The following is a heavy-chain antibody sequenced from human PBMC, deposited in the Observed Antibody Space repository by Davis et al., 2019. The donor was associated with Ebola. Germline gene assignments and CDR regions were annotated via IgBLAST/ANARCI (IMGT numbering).Heavy chain of an antibody. Sequence: GESLKISCAASGFTFSSYGMHWVRQAPGKGLEWVANINQDGSEPKYVDSVKGRFTISRDNSKATLFLQINSLRPDDTAVYYCARDFFEYSSSSFSDYWGHGTLVTVSS. CDR3: ARDFFEYSSSSFSDY. J-gene: IGHJ4*01. V-gene: IGHV3-7*01. CDR2: INQDGSEP. D-gene: IGHD6-6*01. CDR1: GFTFSSYG.